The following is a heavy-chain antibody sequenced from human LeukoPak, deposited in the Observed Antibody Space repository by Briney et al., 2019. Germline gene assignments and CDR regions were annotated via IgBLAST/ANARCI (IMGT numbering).Heavy chain of an antibody. CDR1: GYTFTSYD. D-gene: IGHD3-10*01. CDR2: MNPNSGNT. J-gene: IGHJ4*02. V-gene: IGHV1-8*03. Sequence: ASVKVSCKASGYTFTSYDINWVRQATGQGLEWMGWMNPNSGNTGYAQKFQGRVTITRNTSISTAYMELSSLRSDDTAVYYCARGLPYYYGSGSYYSTLRPGAGVVNWGQGTLVTVSS. CDR3: ARGLPYYYGSGSYYSTLRPGAGVVN.